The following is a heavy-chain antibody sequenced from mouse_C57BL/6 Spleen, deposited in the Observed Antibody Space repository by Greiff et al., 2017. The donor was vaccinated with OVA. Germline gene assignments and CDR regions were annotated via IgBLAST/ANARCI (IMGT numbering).Heavy chain of an antibody. CDR2: INYDGSST. V-gene: IGHV5-16*01. Sequence: EVQVVESEGGLVQPGSSMKLSCTASGFTFSDYYMAWVRQVPEKGLEWVANINYDGSSTYYLDSLKSRFIISRDNAKNILYLQMSSLKSEDTATYYCARVANYYGSSPYAMDYWGQGTSVTVSS. CDR1: GFTFSDYY. CDR3: ARVANYYGSSPYAMDY. J-gene: IGHJ4*01. D-gene: IGHD1-1*01.